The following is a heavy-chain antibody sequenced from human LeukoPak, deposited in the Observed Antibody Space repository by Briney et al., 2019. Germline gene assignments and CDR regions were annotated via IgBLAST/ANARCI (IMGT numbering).Heavy chain of an antibody. CDR2: IYYSGST. CDR1: GGSISSYY. Sequence: SETLSLTCTVSGGSISSYYWSWIRQPPGKGLEWIGYIYYSGSTNYNPSLKSRVTISVDTSMNQFSLKLSSVTAADTAVYYCARDLPCSGGSCYSDAFDIWGQGTMVTVSS. V-gene: IGHV4-59*01. D-gene: IGHD2-15*01. J-gene: IGHJ3*02. CDR3: ARDLPCSGGSCYSDAFDI.